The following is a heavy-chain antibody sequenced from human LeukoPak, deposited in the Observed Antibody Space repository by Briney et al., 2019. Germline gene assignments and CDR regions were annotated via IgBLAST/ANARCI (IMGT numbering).Heavy chain of an antibody. J-gene: IGHJ3*02. CDR1: GFTFSSYG. CDR3: AKDHSSGWYVRIDAFDI. CDR2: IRYDGSNK. Sequence: GSLRLSCAASGFTFSSYGMHWVRQAPGKGLEWVAFIRYDGSNKYYADSVKGRFTISRDNSKNTLYLQMNSLRAEDTAVYYCAKDHSSGWYVRIDAFDIWGQGTMVTVSS. D-gene: IGHD6-19*01. V-gene: IGHV3-30*02.